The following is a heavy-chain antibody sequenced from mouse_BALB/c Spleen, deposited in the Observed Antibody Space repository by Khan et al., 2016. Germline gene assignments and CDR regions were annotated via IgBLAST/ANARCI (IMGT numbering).Heavy chain of an antibody. CDR3: ARGDY. J-gene: IGHJ2*01. CDR1: GYTFTSYW. CDR2: INPHTGYT. V-gene: IGHV1-7*01. Sequence: QVQLQQSGTELAKPGASVKMSCKASGYTFTSYWMHWVKQRPGQGLEWIGYINPHTGYTDYNQKFKDKATLTADTSSNTAYKQLSSLTSEDSAVYYCARGDYWGQGTTLTVSS.